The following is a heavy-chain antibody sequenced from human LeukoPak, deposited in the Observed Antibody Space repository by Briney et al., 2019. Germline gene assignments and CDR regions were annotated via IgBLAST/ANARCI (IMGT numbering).Heavy chain of an antibody. CDR3: AKVDYYDSSGYY. D-gene: IGHD3-22*01. J-gene: IGHJ4*02. V-gene: IGHV3-23*01. Sequence: GGSLRLSCAASGFTFSSYAMSWVRQAPGKGLEWVSAISGSGGSTYYADSVKGRFTISRDNSKNTLYLQMNGLRAEDTAVYYCAKVDYYDSSGYYWGQGTLVSVSS. CDR1: GFTFSSYA. CDR2: ISGSGGST.